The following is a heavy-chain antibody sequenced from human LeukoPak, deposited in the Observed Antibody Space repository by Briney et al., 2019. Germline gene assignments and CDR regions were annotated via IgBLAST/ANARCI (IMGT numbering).Heavy chain of an antibody. CDR2: IYYSGST. V-gene: IGHV4-59*12. Sequence: SETLSLTCTVSGGSISSYYWSWIRQPPGKGLEWIGYIYYSGSTNYNPSLKSRVTMSVDTSKNQFSLKLSSVTAADTAVYYCARGAAEGDDYWGQGTLVTVSS. D-gene: IGHD6-13*01. CDR3: ARGAAEGDDY. J-gene: IGHJ4*02. CDR1: GGSISSYY.